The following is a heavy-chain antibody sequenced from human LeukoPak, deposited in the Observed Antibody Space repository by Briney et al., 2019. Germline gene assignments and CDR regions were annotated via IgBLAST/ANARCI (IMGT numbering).Heavy chain of an antibody. CDR2: IKQDASDK. D-gene: IGHD3-22*01. V-gene: IGHV3-7*01. J-gene: IGHJ4*02. CDR3: ARHSNKYDYDSSGHYRSFDY. CDR1: GFTFSSHW. Sequence: PGGSLRLSCAASGFTFSSHWMSWVRQAPGKGLEWVANIKQDASDKYYVDSDKGRFTISRDNAKNSLYLRMNSLRAEDTAVYFCARHSNKYDYDSSGHYRSFDYWGQGTLVTVSS.